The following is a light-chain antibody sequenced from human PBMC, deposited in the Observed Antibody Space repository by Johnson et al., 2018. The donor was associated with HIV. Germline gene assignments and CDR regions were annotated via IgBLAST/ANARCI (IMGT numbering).Light chain of an antibody. CDR1: SSDMGNYA. Sequence: QPVLTQPPSVSAAPGQKVTISCSGSSSDMGNYAVSWYQQLPGTAPKLLIYESNQRPSGIPDRFSGSKSGTSATLGITGLQTGDEADYYCGTWDSSLSAGIFGTGTKVTVL. CDR3: GTWDSSLSAGI. CDR2: ESN. V-gene: IGLV1-51*02. J-gene: IGLJ1*01.